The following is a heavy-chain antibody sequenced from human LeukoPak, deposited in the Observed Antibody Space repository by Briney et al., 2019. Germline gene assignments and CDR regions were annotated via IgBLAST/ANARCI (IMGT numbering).Heavy chain of an antibody. CDR1: GLTFSSYA. CDR3: AKESDSGGYTANFDY. V-gene: IGHV3-23*01. Sequence: PGGSLRLSCAASGLTFSSYAMSWVRQAPGKGLEWVSAISGSGGSTYYADSVKGRFTISRDNSKNTLYLQMNSLRAEDTAVYYCAKESDSGGYTANFDYWGQGTLVTVSS. J-gene: IGHJ4*02. D-gene: IGHD5-18*01. CDR2: ISGSGGST.